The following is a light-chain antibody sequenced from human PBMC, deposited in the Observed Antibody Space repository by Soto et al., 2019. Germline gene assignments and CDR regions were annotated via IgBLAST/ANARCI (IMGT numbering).Light chain of an antibody. Sequence: DIHMSQSPSSLSASVGDRVTITCQASQDITHFLNWYQQKPGKAPKLLIYHASNLQTGVPSRFSGSGSGTDFSLTISTFQPEDVATYYCHQCDSLPDTFGQGTKLEI. J-gene: IGKJ2*01. CDR3: HQCDSLPDT. CDR2: HAS. CDR1: QDITHF. V-gene: IGKV1-33*01.